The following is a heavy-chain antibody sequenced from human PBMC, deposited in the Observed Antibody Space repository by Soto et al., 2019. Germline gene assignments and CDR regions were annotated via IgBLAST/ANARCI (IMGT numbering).Heavy chain of an antibody. V-gene: IGHV4-59*01. J-gene: IGHJ4*02. Sequence: NPSETLSLTCTVSGGSISSYYWSWIRQPPGKGLEWIGYIYYSGSTNYNPSLKSRVTISVDTSKNQFSLKLSSVTAADTAVYYCATTPLPGIAVAGKGLTFDYWGQGTLVTVSS. CDR1: GGSISSYY. D-gene: IGHD6-19*01. CDR2: IYYSGST. CDR3: ATTPLPGIAVAGKGLTFDY.